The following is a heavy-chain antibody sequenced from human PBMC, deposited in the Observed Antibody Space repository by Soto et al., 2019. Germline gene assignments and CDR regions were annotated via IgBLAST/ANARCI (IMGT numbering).Heavy chain of an antibody. D-gene: IGHD6-19*01. CDR3: AREGAVAGTHRPLPLGY. CDR1: GFSVNSNY. CDR2: IYGGGST. Sequence: EVQLVETGGGLIQPGGSRRLSCAASGFSVNSNYMSWVRQAPGKGLEWVSVIYGGGSTYYADSVKGRFTISRDNSKNTLYLQMNSLRAEDTAVYYCAREGAVAGTHRPLPLGYWGQGTLVTVSS. V-gene: IGHV3-53*02. J-gene: IGHJ4*02.